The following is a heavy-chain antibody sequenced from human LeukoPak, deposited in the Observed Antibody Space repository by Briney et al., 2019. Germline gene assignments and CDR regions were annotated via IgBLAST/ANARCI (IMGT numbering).Heavy chain of an antibody. V-gene: IGHV3-30*14. D-gene: IGHD4-23*01. CDR3: ARDTVGGCFDY. Sequence: GGSLRLSCTVSGFTLTNYAMHWVRQAPGKGLEWVAVMSYDGSNKDYVDSVKGRFTISRDNSKNTLYLQLNSLRSEDTAVYYCARDTVGGCFDYWGQGTLVTVSS. J-gene: IGHJ4*02. CDR1: GFTLTNYA. CDR2: MSYDGSNK.